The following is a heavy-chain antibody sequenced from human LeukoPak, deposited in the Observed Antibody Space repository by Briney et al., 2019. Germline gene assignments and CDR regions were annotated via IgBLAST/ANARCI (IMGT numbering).Heavy chain of an antibody. D-gene: IGHD2-2*01. CDR1: GYTFTTYD. J-gene: IGHJ5*02. Sequence: ASVKVSCKASGYTFTTYDLNWVRQATGQGLEWMGWINPNSGSTDSAQKFQGRVTMTANTSISTAYMELNNLRSEDTAVYYCARLVGCGSTNCYSPDNWFDPWGQGTLVTVSS. CDR2: INPNSGST. V-gene: IGHV1-8*01. CDR3: ARLVGCGSTNCYSPDNWFDP.